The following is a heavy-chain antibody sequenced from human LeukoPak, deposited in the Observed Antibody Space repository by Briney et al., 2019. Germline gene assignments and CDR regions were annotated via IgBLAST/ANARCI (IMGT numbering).Heavy chain of an antibody. J-gene: IGHJ4*02. CDR1: GFTFSSYW. D-gene: IGHD2-2*02. CDR3: ARDLYCSSTSCHTGDY. Sequence: GGSLRLSCAASGFTFSSYWMSWVRQAPGKGLEWVANIKQDGSEKYYVDSVKGRFTISRDNAKNSLYLQMNSLRAEDTAVYYCARDLYCSSTSCHTGDYWGQGTLVTVSS. CDR2: IKQDGSEK. V-gene: IGHV3-7*01.